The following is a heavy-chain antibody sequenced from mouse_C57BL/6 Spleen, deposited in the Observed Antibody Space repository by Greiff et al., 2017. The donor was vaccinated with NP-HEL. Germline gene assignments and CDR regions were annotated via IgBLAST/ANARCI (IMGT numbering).Heavy chain of an antibody. V-gene: IGHV1-82*01. J-gene: IGHJ4*01. CDR3: ARGSGFYYGSSPYAMDY. CDR2: IYPGDGDT. Sequence: QVQLQQSGPELVKPGASVKISCKASGYAFSSSWMNWVKQRPGKGLEWIGRIYPGDGDTNYNGKFKGKATLTAVKSSSTAYMQLSRLTSEDSAVYFCARGSGFYYGSSPYAMDYWGQGTSVTVSS. CDR1: GYAFSSSW. D-gene: IGHD1-1*01.